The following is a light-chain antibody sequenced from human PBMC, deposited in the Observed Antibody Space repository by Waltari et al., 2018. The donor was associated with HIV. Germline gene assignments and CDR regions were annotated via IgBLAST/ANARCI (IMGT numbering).Light chain of an antibody. CDR3: QQYGSSPYT. J-gene: IGKJ2*01. V-gene: IGKV3-20*01. CDR2: AAL. Sequence: EIVLTQSPGTLSLSPGEGATLSCRASQSVSNNYLAWYQQKPGQAPRLLIYAALNRATGIPDRFSGSGSGADFTLTISRLEPQDFVVYYCQQYGSSPYTFGQGTKLEIK. CDR1: QSVSNNY.